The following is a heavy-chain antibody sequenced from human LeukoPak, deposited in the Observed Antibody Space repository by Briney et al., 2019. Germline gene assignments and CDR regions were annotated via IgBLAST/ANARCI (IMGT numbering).Heavy chain of an antibody. J-gene: IGHJ4*02. V-gene: IGHV3-23*01. D-gene: IGHD6-19*01. CDR1: GFTFSSYG. Sequence: GGSLRLSCAASGFTFSSYGMSWVRQAPGKGLEWVSAISGSGGSTYYADSVKGRFTISGDNSRNTLSLQMNSLRVEDTATYYCARGSPQWQLLTPVGYWGQGALVTVSS. CDR2: ISGSGGST. CDR3: ARGSPQWQLLTPVGY.